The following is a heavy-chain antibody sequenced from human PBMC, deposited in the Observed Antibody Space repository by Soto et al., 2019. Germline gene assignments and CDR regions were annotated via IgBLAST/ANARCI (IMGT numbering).Heavy chain of an antibody. CDR3: ARGIDDYIWGSPRGYMDV. V-gene: IGHV3-13*01. D-gene: IGHD3-16*01. CDR1: GFTFSSYD. J-gene: IGHJ6*03. CDR2: IGTAGDT. Sequence: EVQLVESGGGLVQPGGSLRLSCAASGFTFSSYDMHWVRQATGKGLEWVSAIGTAGDTYYPGSVKGRFTISRENAKNSLYLQMNSLRAGDTAVYYCARGIDDYIWGSPRGYMDVWGKGTTVTVSS.